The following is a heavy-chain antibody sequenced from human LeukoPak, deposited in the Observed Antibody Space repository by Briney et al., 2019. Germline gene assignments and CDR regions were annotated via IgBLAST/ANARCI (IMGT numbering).Heavy chain of an antibody. D-gene: IGHD3-10*01. V-gene: IGHV3-48*02. J-gene: IGHJ5*02. CDR2: ISGSSNTI. Sequence: PGGSLRLSCAASGFTFRSFAMNWVRQAPGKGLEWVSYISGSSNTIYYADSVKGRFTISRDNAKNSLYLQMNSLRDEDTAVYYCARDSGPYNWFDPWGQGTLVTVSS. CDR1: GFTFRSFA. CDR3: ARDSGPYNWFDP.